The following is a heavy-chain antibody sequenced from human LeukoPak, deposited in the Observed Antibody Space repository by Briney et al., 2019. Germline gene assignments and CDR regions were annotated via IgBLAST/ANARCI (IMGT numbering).Heavy chain of an antibody. V-gene: IGHV4-4*07. CDR1: GGSISSYY. CDR2: IYTSGST. Sequence: PSETLSLTCTVSGGSISSYYWSWIRQPAGKGLEWIGRIYTSGSTNYNPSLKSRVTMSVDTSKNQFSLKLSSVTAADTAVYYCARERAAADYYYYMDVWGKGTTVTISS. D-gene: IGHD6-13*01. J-gene: IGHJ6*03. CDR3: ARERAAADYYYYMDV.